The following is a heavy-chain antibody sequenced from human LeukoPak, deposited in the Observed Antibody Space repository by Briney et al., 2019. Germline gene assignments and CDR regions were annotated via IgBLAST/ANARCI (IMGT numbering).Heavy chain of an antibody. V-gene: IGHV3-7*03. Sequence: GGSLRLSCAASGFTFSSSWMSWVRQAPGKGLEWVANIKKDGSQKYYVDSVEGRFTISRDNAKNSLYLQMDSLRVDDTAVYYCTRVFGGYDVSDYWGQGTLVTVSS. CDR3: TRVFGGYDVSDY. D-gene: IGHD3-3*01. CDR2: IKKDGSQK. J-gene: IGHJ4*02. CDR1: GFTFSSSW.